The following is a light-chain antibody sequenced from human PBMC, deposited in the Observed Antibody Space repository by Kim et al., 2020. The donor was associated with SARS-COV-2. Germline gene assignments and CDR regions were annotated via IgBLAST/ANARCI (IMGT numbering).Light chain of an antibody. J-gene: IGKJ2*03. CDR2: AAS. Sequence: ASVGYRVTITCRASQSISTYLNWYQQKPGKAPQLLIYAASSLQSGVPSRFSGSGSGTNFTLTISSLQPDDFATYYCQQSYSTPLHSFGQGTKLEI. CDR1: QSISTY. CDR3: QQSYSTPLHS. V-gene: IGKV1-39*01.